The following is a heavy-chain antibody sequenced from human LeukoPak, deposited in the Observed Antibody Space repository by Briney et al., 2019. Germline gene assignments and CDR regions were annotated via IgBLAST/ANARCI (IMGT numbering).Heavy chain of an antibody. CDR2: IKSKTDGGTT. D-gene: IGHD2/OR15-2a*01. Sequence: GGSLRLSCAASGFTFSNAWMSWVRQAPGKGLEWVGRIKSKTDGGTTDYAAAVRGRFTISRDDSEVTLYLQMTSLKTDDTAVYYCTRDPRGEYRRFDPWGQGTLVTVSS. CDR3: TRDPRGEYRRFDP. V-gene: IGHV3-15*01. CDR1: GFTFSNAW. J-gene: IGHJ5*02.